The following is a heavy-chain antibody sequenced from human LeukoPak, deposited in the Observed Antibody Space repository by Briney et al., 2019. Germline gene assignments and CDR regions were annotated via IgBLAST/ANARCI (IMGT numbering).Heavy chain of an antibody. V-gene: IGHV3-23*01. J-gene: IGHJ4*02. CDR1: GFTFSSYN. D-gene: IGHD1-26*01. Sequence: GGSLRLSCAASGFTFSSYNMNWVRQAPGKGLEWVSTITDSGGTTFYADSVKGRFTISRDNSKNTVYLQMNSLRAEDTAVYYCAKLWRGSHPRYFDHWGQGTLVTVSS. CDR2: ITDSGGTT. CDR3: AKLWRGSHPRYFDH.